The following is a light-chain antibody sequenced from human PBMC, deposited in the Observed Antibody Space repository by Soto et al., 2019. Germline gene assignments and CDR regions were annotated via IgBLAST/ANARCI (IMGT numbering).Light chain of an antibody. Sequence: DIVMTQSPLSLPVTPGEPASISCRSSQSLLHSNGYNYLDWYLQKPGQSPQLLIYLGSNRASGVPDRFSGSGSGTHFTLKISRVEAEDVGVCYCMPALQTLITFGQATRLEIK. J-gene: IGKJ5*01. V-gene: IGKV2-28*01. CDR1: QSLLHSNGYNY. CDR3: MPALQTLIT. CDR2: LGS.